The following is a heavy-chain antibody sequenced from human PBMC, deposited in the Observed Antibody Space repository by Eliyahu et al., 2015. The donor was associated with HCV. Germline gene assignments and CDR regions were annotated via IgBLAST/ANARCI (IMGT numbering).Heavy chain of an antibody. Sequence: EVQLVESGGGLVQPGRSLRLSXAASGFTFDDYAMHWVRQAPGKGLEWVXGISWNSGSIGYGDSVKGRFTISRDNAKNSLYLQMNSLRAEDTALYYCAKGLPYEYSSGWYLQHWGQGTLLTVSS. CDR1: GFTFDDYA. CDR3: AKGLPYEYSSGWYLQH. D-gene: IGHD6-19*01. CDR2: ISWNSGSI. J-gene: IGHJ1*01. V-gene: IGHV3-9*01.